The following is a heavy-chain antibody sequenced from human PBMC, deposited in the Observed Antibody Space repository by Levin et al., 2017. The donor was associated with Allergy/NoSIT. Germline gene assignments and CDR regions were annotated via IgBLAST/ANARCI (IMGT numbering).Heavy chain of an antibody. CDR2: IYYSGST. D-gene: IGHD3-10*01. V-gene: IGHV4-39*01. J-gene: IGHJ4*02. CDR1: GGSISSSSYY. Sequence: SQTLSLTCTVSGGSISSSSYYWGWIRQPPGKGLEWIGSIYYSGSTYYNPSLKSRVTISVDTSKNQFSLKLSSVTAADTAVYYCARLKGYYGSGTWGYYFDYWGQGTLVTVSS. CDR3: ARLKGYYGSGTWGYYFDY.